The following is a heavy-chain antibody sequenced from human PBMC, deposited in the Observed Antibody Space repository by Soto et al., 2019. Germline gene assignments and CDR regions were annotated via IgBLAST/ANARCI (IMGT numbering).Heavy chain of an antibody. J-gene: IGHJ6*02. V-gene: IGHV4-34*01. Sequence: PSETLSLTCAVYGGSFSGYYCSWIRQPPGKGLEWIGEINHSGSTNYNPSLKSRVTISVDTSKNQFSLKLSSVTAADTAVYYCARGGSYGRYYYYYGMDVWGQGTTVTVSS. CDR2: INHSGST. CDR3: ARGGSYGRYYYYYGMDV. D-gene: IGHD5-18*01. CDR1: GGSFSGYY.